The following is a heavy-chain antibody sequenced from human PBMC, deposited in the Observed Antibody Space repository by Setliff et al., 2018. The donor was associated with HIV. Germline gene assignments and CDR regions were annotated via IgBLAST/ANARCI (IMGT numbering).Heavy chain of an antibody. CDR2: VIPVFGEP. Sequence: EASVKVSCKASGDIPRHYGFNWVRQAPGQGLEWVGSVIPVFGEPHYAQRFQGRVTITADRSSNTAYMEIMSLRPDDTATYYCGRGVLYGLSEYWGPGSLVTVSS. CDR1: GDIPRHYG. D-gene: IGHD3-10*01. V-gene: IGHV1-69*13. CDR3: GRGVLYGLSEY. J-gene: IGHJ4*02.